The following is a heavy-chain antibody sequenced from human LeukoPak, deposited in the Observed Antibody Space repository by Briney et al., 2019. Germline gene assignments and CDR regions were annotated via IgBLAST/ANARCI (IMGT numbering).Heavy chain of an antibody. D-gene: IGHD3-3*01. CDR3: ARTCITIFGEYYYYYMDV. V-gene: IGHV4-59*01. CDR2: IYYSGST. Sequence: SETLSLTCTVSGGSISSYYWSWIRQPPGKGLEWIGYIYYSGSTNYNPSLKSRVTISVDTSKNQFSLKLCSVTAADTAVYYCARTCITIFGEYYYYYMDVWGKGTTVTVSS. J-gene: IGHJ6*03. CDR1: GGSISSYY.